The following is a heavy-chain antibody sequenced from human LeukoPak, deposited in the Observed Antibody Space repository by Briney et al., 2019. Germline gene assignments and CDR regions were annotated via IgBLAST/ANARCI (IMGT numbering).Heavy chain of an antibody. CDR3: ARVVGYYYDSSGYRNPSDY. D-gene: IGHD3-22*01. Sequence: PGGSLRLSCAASGFTFSAYGMTWVRQAPGKGLEWVSGINWNGGSTGYADSVKGRFTISRDNAKNSLYLQMNSLRAEDTALYYCARVVGYYYDSSGYRNPSDYWGQGTLVTVSS. J-gene: IGHJ4*02. V-gene: IGHV3-20*04. CDR1: GFTFSAYG. CDR2: INWNGGST.